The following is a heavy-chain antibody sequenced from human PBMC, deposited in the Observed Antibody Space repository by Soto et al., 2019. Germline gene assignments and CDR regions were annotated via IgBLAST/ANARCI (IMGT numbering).Heavy chain of an antibody. CDR1: GYTFITYV. D-gene: IGHD3-16*02. V-gene: IGHV1-18*01. CDR2: ISPYNGNT. Sequence: ASVKVSCKASGYTFITYVINWARQAPGQGLEWMGWISPYNGNTNYAQNLQGRVTMTTDTSTSTTYMELTGLGSDDTAIYYCARESNIWGSYHYYDSWGQGTLVTVSS. CDR3: ARESNIWGSYHYYDS. J-gene: IGHJ4*02.